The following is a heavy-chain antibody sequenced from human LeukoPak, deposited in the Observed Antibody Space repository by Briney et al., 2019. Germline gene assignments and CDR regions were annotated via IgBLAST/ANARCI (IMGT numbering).Heavy chain of an antibody. D-gene: IGHD6-19*01. V-gene: IGHV4-59*11. CDR3: ARSPVAGTVEY. Sequence: PSETLSLTCSVSGSSISSHYWSWIRQPPGKGLEWIGYIHYSGSTNCNPSLKSRVTISLDTSKNQFSLKLSSVTAADTAVYYCARSPVAGTVEYWGQGTLFTVSS. CDR1: GSSISSHY. J-gene: IGHJ4*02. CDR2: IHYSGST.